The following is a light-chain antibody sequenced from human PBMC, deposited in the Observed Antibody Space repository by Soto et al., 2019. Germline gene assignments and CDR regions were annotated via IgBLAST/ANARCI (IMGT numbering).Light chain of an antibody. CDR3: SSYAGSRV. CDR1: SSDVGAYNY. J-gene: IGLJ3*02. V-gene: IGLV2-8*01. Sequence: QSVLTQPPSASGSPGQSVTISCTGTSSDVGAYNYVSWYQQHPGKAPKLMIHEVSKRPSGVPDRFSGSKSGNTASLTVSGLQAEDEADYYCSSYAGSRVFGGGTKLTVL. CDR2: EVS.